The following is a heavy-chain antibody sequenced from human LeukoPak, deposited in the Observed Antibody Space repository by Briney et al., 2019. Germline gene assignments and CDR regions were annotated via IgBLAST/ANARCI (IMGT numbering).Heavy chain of an antibody. CDR2: INHSGST. CDR3: ARGRSIAAARWFDP. D-gene: IGHD6-13*01. V-gene: IGHV4-34*01. J-gene: IGHJ5*02. CDR1: GGSFSGYY. Sequence: SETLSLTCAVYGGSFSGYYWSWIRQRPGKGLEWIGEINHSGSTNYNPSLKSRVTISVDTSKKQFSLKLSSVTAADTAVYYCARGRSIAAARWFDPWGQGTLVTVSS.